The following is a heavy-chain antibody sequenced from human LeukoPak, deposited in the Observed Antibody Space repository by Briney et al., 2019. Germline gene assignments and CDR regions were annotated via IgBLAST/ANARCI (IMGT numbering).Heavy chain of an antibody. CDR1: GFTFSGFS. D-gene: IGHD3-10*01. CDR3: ARAGSHWHYVY. V-gene: IGHV3-7*01. Sequence: GGSLRLSCAASGFTFSGFSMSWVRQSPTKGLEWVANIKQDGSERYYVDSVKGRFTISRDNAKNSLSLQMNNLRVEDTAVYYCARAGSHWHYVYWGQGTVVAVSS. CDR2: IKQDGSER. J-gene: IGHJ4*02.